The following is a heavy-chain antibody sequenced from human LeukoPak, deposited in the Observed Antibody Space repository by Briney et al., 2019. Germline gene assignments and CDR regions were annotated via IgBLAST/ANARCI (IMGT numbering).Heavy chain of an antibody. D-gene: IGHD4-23*01. V-gene: IGHV3-53*04. CDR3: ARDLRGGGIDAFDI. CDR1: GFTVSSNY. J-gene: IGHJ3*02. Sequence: PGGSLRLSCAASGFTVSSNYMTWVRQAPGKGLEWVSVIYSGGSTYYADSVKGRFTISRLNSKNTLYLQMDSLRPEDTAVYYCARDLRGGGIDAFDIWGQGTMVTVSS. CDR2: IYSGGST.